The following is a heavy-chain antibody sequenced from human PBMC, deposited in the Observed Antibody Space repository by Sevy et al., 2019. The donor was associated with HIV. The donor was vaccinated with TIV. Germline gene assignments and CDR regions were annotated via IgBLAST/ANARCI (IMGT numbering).Heavy chain of an antibody. D-gene: IGHD6-13*01. CDR1: GFTFSSYA. J-gene: IGHJ3*01. Sequence: GGSLRLSCAASGFTFSSYAMNWVRQAPGKGLEWVSSGSGGNTYYADSVKGRFTISRDSSKNTVSLQMNSLRAEDSATYYCAKGTLIGAAGPHAFDLWGQGTKVTVSS. CDR3: AKGTLIGAAGPHAFDL. V-gene: IGHV3-23*01. CDR2: SGSGGNT.